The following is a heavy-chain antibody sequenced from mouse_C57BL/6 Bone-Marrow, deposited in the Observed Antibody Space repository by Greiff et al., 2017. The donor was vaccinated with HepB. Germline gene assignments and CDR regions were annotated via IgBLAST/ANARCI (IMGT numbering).Heavy chain of an antibody. Sequence: QVQLKESGAELVKPGASVKISCKASGYAFSSYWMNWVKQRPGKGLEWIGQIYPGDGDTNYNGKFKGKATLTADKSSSTAYMQLSSLTSEDSAVYFCARSGGLRLMDYWGQGTSVTVSS. CDR1: GYAFSSYW. D-gene: IGHD2-4*01. V-gene: IGHV1-80*01. J-gene: IGHJ4*01. CDR3: ARSGGLRLMDY. CDR2: IYPGDGDT.